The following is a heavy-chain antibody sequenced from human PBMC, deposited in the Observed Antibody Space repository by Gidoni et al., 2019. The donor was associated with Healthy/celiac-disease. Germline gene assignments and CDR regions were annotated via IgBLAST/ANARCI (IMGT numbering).Heavy chain of an antibody. D-gene: IGHD5-18*01. Sequence: QVQLVESGGGVVQPGRSLRLSCEASGFTFSSYGLHWVRQAPGKGLEWVAVIWYDGSNKYYADSVKGRFTISRDNSKNTLYLQMNSLRAEDTAVYYCARDLPEDTAMVDSIVEWYGMDVWGQGTTVTVSS. CDR1: GFTFSSYG. CDR3: ARDLPEDTAMVDSIVEWYGMDV. V-gene: IGHV3-33*01. J-gene: IGHJ6*02. CDR2: IWYDGSNK.